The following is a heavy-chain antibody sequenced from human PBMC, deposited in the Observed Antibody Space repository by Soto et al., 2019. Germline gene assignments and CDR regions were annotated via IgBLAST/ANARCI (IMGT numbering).Heavy chain of an antibody. CDR2: IYGGGTT. CDR1: GVSISSAAYC. Sequence: SETLSLTCTVPGVSISSAAYCWSWIRQSPDKGLEWIGHIYGGGTTYSSPSLKGRVTISADTSETQFSLKLNSVSAADTAVYYCARGPSGDKVDYWGQGIQVTVS. J-gene: IGHJ4*02. V-gene: IGHV4-30-4*01. CDR3: ARGPSGDKVDY. D-gene: IGHD7-27*01.